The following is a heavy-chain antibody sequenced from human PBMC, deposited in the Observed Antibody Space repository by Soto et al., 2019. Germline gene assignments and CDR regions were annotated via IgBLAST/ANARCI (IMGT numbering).Heavy chain of an antibody. CDR2: IYYSGST. CDR1: GGSISSYY. J-gene: IGHJ5*02. CDR3: ARVTLSGYSYGYRSFDP. V-gene: IGHV4-59*01. Sequence: SETLSLTCTVSGGSISSYYWSWIRQPPGKGLEWIGYIYYSGSTNYNPSLKSRVTISVDTSKNQFSLKLSPVTAADTAVYYCARVTLSGYSYGYRSFDPWGQGTLVTVSS. D-gene: IGHD5-18*01.